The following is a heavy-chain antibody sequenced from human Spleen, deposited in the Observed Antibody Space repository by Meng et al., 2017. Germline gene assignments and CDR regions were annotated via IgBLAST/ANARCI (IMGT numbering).Heavy chain of an antibody. J-gene: IGHJ6*02. V-gene: IGHV4-59*01. Sequence: SETLSLTCTVSGGSISGYYWSWIRQPPGKGLEWIGYIYYSGSTNYNPSLKSRVTMSVDSSKNQFSLTLSSVTAADTAVYYCASLFGDDDAYYYAMAVWGQGTTVTVSS. CDR1: GGSISGYY. D-gene: IGHD5-12*01. CDR2: IYYSGST. CDR3: ASLFGDDDAYYYAMAV.